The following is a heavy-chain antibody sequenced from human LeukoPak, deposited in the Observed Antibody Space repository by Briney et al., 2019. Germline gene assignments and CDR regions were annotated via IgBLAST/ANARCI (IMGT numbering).Heavy chain of an antibody. Sequence: GGSLRLSCAASGFTFSSYAMRWVRQAPGKGLEYVSAISSNGGSTYYANSVKGRFTISRDNSKNTLYLQMGSLRAEDMAVYYCARVAYYDFWSGSYFDYWGQGTLVTVSS. CDR1: GFTFSSYA. CDR2: ISSNGGST. J-gene: IGHJ4*02. D-gene: IGHD3-3*01. CDR3: ARVAYYDFWSGSYFDY. V-gene: IGHV3-64*01.